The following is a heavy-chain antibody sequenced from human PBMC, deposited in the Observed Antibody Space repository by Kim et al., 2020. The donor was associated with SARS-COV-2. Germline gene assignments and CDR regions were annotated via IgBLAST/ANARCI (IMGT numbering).Heavy chain of an antibody. Sequence: VKGRFTISRDNSKNTLYLQMNSLRAEDTAVYYCASLGSYPYYYYYYGMDVWGQGTTVTVSS. CDR3: ASLGSYPYYYYYYGMDV. V-gene: IGHV3-23*01. J-gene: IGHJ6*02. D-gene: IGHD1-26*01.